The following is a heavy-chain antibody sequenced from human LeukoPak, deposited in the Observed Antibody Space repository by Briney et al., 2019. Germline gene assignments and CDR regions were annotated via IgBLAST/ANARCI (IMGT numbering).Heavy chain of an antibody. V-gene: IGHV3-21*01. D-gene: IGHD5-18*01. Sequence: GGSLRLSCAASGFTFSSYSMNWVRQAPGKGLEWVASITRSSSYIYYADSVKGRFTISRDNAKNSLYLQMNSLRDEDTAVYYCARSGYSYGREGYFDYWGQGTLVTVSS. CDR1: GFTFSSYS. CDR2: ITRSSSYI. CDR3: ARSGYSYGREGYFDY. J-gene: IGHJ4*02.